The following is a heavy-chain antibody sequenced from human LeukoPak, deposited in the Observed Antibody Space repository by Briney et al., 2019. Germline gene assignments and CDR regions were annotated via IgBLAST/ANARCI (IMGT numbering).Heavy chain of an antibody. J-gene: IGHJ4*02. V-gene: IGHV4-34*01. CDR3: ARVDGVLKAAPANDY. CDR1: GGSFSGYY. CDR2: INHSGST. Sequence: PSETLSLTCAVYGGSFSGYYWSWIRQPPGKGLEWIGEINHSGSTNYNPSLKSRVTISVDTSKNQFSLKLSSVTAADTAVYYCARVDGVLKAAPANDYWGQGTLVTVSS. D-gene: IGHD6-13*01.